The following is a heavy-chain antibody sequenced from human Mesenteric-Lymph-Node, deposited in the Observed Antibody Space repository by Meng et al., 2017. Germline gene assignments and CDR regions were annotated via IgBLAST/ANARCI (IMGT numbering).Heavy chain of an antibody. J-gene: IGHJ4*02. D-gene: IGHD3-22*01. CDR2: ISSSGSTI. CDR1: GFTFSDYY. V-gene: IGHV3-11*01. Sequence: GESLKISCAASGFTFSDYYMSWIRQAPGKGLEWVSYISSSGSTIYYADSVKGRFTISRDNAKNSLYLQMNSLRAEDTALYYCAREATYYYDSSGYPFDYWGQGTLVTVSS. CDR3: AREATYYYDSSGYPFDY.